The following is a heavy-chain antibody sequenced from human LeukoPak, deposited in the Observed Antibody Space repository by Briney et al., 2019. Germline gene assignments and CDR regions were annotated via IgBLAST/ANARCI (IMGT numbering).Heavy chain of an antibody. CDR3: ARGLRFYVVVTAGTAFDI. V-gene: IGHV1-69*05. CDR1: GGTFSSYA. Sequence: ASVKVSRKASGGTFSSYAISWVRQAPGQGLEWMGGIIPIFGTANYAQKFQGRVTITTDESTSTAYMELSSLRSEDTAVYYCARGLRFYVVVTAGTAFDIWGQGTMVTVSS. J-gene: IGHJ3*02. D-gene: IGHD2-21*02. CDR2: IIPIFGTA.